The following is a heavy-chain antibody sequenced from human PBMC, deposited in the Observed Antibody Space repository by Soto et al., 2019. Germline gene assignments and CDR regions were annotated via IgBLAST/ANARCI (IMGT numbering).Heavy chain of an antibody. CDR1: GFTFSNYG. J-gene: IGHJ4*02. D-gene: IGHD2-2*01. CDR3: ARDNHCSSASCYGGGLDY. V-gene: IGHV3-33*01. Sequence: GGSLRLSCAASGFTFSNYGMHWVRQAPGKGLEWVALVWYDGSNKYYVDSVKGRFTISRDNSKNTLYLQMDSLRAEDTAVYYCARDNHCSSASCYGGGLDYWGQGTPVTVSS. CDR2: VWYDGSNK.